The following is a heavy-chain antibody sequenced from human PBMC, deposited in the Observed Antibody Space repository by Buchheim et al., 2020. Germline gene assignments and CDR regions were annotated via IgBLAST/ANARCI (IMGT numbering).Heavy chain of an antibody. CDR2: ISGSGGST. J-gene: IGHJ4*02. V-gene: IGHV3-23*01. CDR1: GFTFSSYA. Sequence: EVQLLESGGGLVQPGGSLRLSCAASGFTFSSYAMSWVRQAPGKGLEWVSAISGSGGSTYYADSVKGRFTISRDKSKNTLYLQMNSLRAEDTAVYYCAKDTYYYGSGSLSNYFDYWGQGTL. CDR3: AKDTYYYGSGSLSNYFDY. D-gene: IGHD3-10*01.